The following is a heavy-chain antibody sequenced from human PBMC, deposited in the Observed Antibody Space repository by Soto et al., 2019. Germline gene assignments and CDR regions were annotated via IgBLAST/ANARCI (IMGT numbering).Heavy chain of an antibody. D-gene: IGHD2-15*01. V-gene: IGHV1-58*01. Sequence: SVKVSCKASGFTFTSSAVQWVRQARGQRLEWIGWIVVGSGNTNYAQKFQERVTITRDMSTSTAYMELSSLRSEDTAVYYCAAGVGVVAATPVYYGMDVWGQGTMVTVSS. J-gene: IGHJ6*02. CDR2: IVVGSGNT. CDR3: AAGVGVVAATPVYYGMDV. CDR1: GFTFTSSA.